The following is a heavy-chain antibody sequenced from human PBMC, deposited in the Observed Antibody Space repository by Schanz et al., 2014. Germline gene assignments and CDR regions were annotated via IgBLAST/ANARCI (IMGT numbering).Heavy chain of an antibody. Sequence: QLRVQESGPGLVKPSETLSLTCTVSGGSVRSNTYFWAWIRQPPGKGLEWIGSISYGGSTYSNPSHKVRATISGNPPGPHFSLTLPSVPAADSGIYYCASQLVMTSGQYFHHWGHGTLAIVSS. CDR2: ISYGGST. V-gene: IGHV4-39*02. CDR3: ASQLVMTSGQYFHH. J-gene: IGHJ1*01. CDR1: GGSVRSNTYF. D-gene: IGHD1-1*01.